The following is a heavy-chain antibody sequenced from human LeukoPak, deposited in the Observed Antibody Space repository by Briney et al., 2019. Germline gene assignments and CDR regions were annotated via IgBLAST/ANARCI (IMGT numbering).Heavy chain of an antibody. D-gene: IGHD6-19*01. CDR1: GFTFSSYA. CDR3: ARRHSSGWLDY. CDR2: ISYDGSNK. V-gene: IGHV3-30-3*01. J-gene: IGHJ4*02. Sequence: PGRSLRLSCAAPGFTFSSYAMHWVRQAPGEGLEWVAVISYDGSNKYYADSVKGRFTISRDNSKNTLYLQMNSLRAEDTAVYYCARRHSSGWLDYWGQGTLVTVSS.